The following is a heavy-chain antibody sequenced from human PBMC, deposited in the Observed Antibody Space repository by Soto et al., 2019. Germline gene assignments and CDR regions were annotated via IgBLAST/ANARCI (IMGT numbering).Heavy chain of an antibody. Sequence: QVQLVQSGAEVKKPGASVKVSCKASGYMFSTYDINWVRQAPGQGLEWMGWLNPNSGNTGYAQKFQGRVTMTRNTSINTAYMELSSLGSDDTAVYYCVRDHIYNWNDEGWFDPWGQGALVTVST. J-gene: IGHJ5*02. CDR1: GYMFSTYD. CDR2: LNPNSGNT. D-gene: IGHD1-20*01. CDR3: VRDHIYNWNDEGWFDP. V-gene: IGHV1-8*01.